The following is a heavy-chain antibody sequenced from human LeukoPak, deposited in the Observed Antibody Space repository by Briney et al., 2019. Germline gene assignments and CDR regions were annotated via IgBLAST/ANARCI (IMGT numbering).Heavy chain of an antibody. D-gene: IGHD3-10*01. Sequence: PSQTLSLTCTVSGGSISSGGYYWSWIRQPPGKGLEWIGSIYHSGSTYYNPSLKSRVTISVDTSKNQFSLKLSSVTAADTAVYYCASQEDLRDFDYWGQGALVTVSS. V-gene: IGHV4-30-2*03. CDR1: GGSISSGGYY. J-gene: IGHJ4*02. CDR3: ASQEDLRDFDY. CDR2: IYHSGST.